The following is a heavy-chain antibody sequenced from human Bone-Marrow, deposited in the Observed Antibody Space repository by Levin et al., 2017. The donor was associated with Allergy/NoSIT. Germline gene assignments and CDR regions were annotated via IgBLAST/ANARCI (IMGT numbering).Heavy chain of an antibody. Sequence: SETLSLTCTVSGASIRSGAYYWSWVRQPPGQGLEWFGYIYYNGSTYFNPSLKSRVSISVDTSKNQFSLKLSSVTAADTADYYCARVLAGFDGSAMAYDYWGRGSLVTVSS. CDR2: IYYNGST. CDR1: GASIRSGAYY. CDR3: ARVLAGFDGSAMAYDY. D-gene: IGHD3-10*01. V-gene: IGHV4-31*03. J-gene: IGHJ4*02.